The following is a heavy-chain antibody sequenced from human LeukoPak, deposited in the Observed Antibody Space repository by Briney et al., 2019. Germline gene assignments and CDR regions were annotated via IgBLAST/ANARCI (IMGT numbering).Heavy chain of an antibody. CDR2: ISWNSGSI. CDR1: GFTFDDYA. V-gene: IGHV3-9*01. Sequence: TGGSLRLSCTASGFTFDDYAMHRVRQAPGKGLEWVSGISWNSGSIGYVDSVKGRFTISRDNAKNSLYLQMNSLRAEDTALYYCAKDSSYSTATTSLDHWGQGTLVTVSS. D-gene: IGHD1-1*01. J-gene: IGHJ4*02. CDR3: AKDSSYSTATTSLDH.